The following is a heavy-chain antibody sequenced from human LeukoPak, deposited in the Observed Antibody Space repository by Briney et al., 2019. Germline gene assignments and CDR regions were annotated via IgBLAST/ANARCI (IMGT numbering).Heavy chain of an antibody. CDR1: GFTFSSYD. V-gene: IGHV3-13*01. CDR2: IGTAGDT. D-gene: IGHD3-22*01. Sequence: GGSLRLSCAASGFTFSSYDMHWVRQATGKGLEWVSAIGTAGDTYYPGSVKGRFTISRENAKNSLYLQMNSLRAGDTAVYYCARHGVEDSSGIDAFDIWGQGTMVTVSS. J-gene: IGHJ3*02. CDR3: ARHGVEDSSGIDAFDI.